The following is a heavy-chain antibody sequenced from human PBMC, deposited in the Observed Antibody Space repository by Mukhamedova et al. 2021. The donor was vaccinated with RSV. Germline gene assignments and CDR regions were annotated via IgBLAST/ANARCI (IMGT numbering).Heavy chain of an antibody. J-gene: IGHJ4*02. Sequence: AVIWYDGSNKYYADSVKGRFTISRDNSKNTLSLQMNSVRAEDTAVYYCARDPPASGFFFDHWGQGTLVTVSS. V-gene: IGHV3-33*01. D-gene: IGHD3-22*01. CDR2: IWYDGSNK. CDR3: ARDPPASGFFFDH.